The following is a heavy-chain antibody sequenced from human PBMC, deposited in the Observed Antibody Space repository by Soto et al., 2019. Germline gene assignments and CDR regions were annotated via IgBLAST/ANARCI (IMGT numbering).Heavy chain of an antibody. D-gene: IGHD7-27*01. CDR3: ARGPSGDKVHY. V-gene: IGHV4-34*01. CDR1: GGSFSGYS. CDR2: INHTGST. Sequence: PSETLSLTCAVYGGSFSGYSWTWIRQPPGTGLEWIGEINHTGSTNYNPSLKSRVTISVDTSKNHFSLTLSSVTAADTTVYYCARGPSGDKVHYWGQGALVTVSS. J-gene: IGHJ4*02.